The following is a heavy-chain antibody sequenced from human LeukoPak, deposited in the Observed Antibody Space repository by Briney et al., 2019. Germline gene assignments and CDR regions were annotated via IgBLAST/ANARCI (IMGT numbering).Heavy chain of an antibody. V-gene: IGHV1-18*03. D-gene: IGHD3-22*01. CDR2: ISGSTGDT. CDR3: ARGASPYYYDSSGSEFDY. Sequence: ASVKVSCKASGYSFVLYGISWVRQAPGEGPEWMGWISGSTGDTNYAQKFQGRVAMTADTSSSTAYMELRSLRLDDMAVYYCARGASPYYYDSSGSEFDYWGQGTLVTVSS. CDR1: GYSFVLYG. J-gene: IGHJ4*02.